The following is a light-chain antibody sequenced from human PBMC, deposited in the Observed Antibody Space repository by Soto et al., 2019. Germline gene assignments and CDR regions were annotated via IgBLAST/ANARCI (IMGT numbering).Light chain of an antibody. CDR3: QQHGSGPWT. J-gene: IGKJ1*01. Sequence: EIVLTQSPDTLSLSPGERATLSCRASQSVSSNNLAWYQHKPGQPPRLLIYVASRRATGIPDRFSGSGSGSEFTLTITRLDPEDFGVYYCQQHGSGPWTFGQGTKGEIK. V-gene: IGKV3-20*01. CDR1: QSVSSNN. CDR2: VAS.